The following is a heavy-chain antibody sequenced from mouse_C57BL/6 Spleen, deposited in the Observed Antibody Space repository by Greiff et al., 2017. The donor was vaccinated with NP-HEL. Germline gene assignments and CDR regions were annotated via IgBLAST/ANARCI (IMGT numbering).Heavy chain of an antibody. V-gene: IGHV1-22*01. J-gene: IGHJ3*01. CDR2: INPNNGGT. CDR3: ARELLRSNFAY. CDR1: GYTFTDYN. D-gene: IGHD1-1*01. Sequence: EVQLQESGPELVKPGASVKMSCKASGYTFTDYNMHWVKQSHGKSLEWIGYINPNNGGTSYNQKFKGKATLTVNKSSSTAYMELRSLTSEDSAVYYCARELLRSNFAYWGQGTLVTVSA.